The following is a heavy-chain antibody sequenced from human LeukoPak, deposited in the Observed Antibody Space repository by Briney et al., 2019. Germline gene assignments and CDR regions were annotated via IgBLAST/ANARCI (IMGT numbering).Heavy chain of an antibody. D-gene: IGHD2-2*01. J-gene: IGHJ6*03. V-gene: IGHV3-30*02. Sequence: GGSLRLSCAASGFTFSSYDMNWVRQAPGKGLEWVAFIRYDGSNKYYADSVKGRFTISRDNSKNTLYLQMNSLRAEDTAVYYCAKVKFWDCSSTSCPYYYYMDVWGKGTTVTISS. CDR1: GFTFSSYD. CDR2: IRYDGSNK. CDR3: AKVKFWDCSSTSCPYYYYMDV.